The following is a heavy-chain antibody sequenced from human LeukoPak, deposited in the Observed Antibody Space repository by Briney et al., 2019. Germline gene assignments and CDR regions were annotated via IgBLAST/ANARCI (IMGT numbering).Heavy chain of an antibody. CDR2: ISGSGGST. CDR1: GFTFSSYA. J-gene: IGHJ4*02. D-gene: IGHD6-13*01. CDR3: AKAHSSSWYAEGYYFDY. Sequence: GGSLRLSCAASGFTFSSYAMSWVRQTPGKGLEWVSAISGSGGSTYYADSVKGRFTISRDNPKNTLYLQMNSLRAEDTAVYYCAKAHSSSWYAEGYYFDYWGQGTLVTVSS. V-gene: IGHV3-23*01.